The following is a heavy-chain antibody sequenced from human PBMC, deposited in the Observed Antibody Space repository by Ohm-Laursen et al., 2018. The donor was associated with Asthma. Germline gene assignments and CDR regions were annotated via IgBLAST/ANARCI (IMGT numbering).Heavy chain of an antibody. D-gene: IGHD1-26*01. CDR2: IKQDGSEK. V-gene: IGHV3-7*01. Sequence: SLRLSCAASGYTFSRYSIHWVRQFPGKGLEWVANIKQDGSEKYYVDSVKGRFTTSRDNAKNSLYLQMNSLRAEDTADYYCARYRGIGYFDSWGQGTLVTVSS. CDR3: ARYRGIGYFDS. J-gene: IGHJ4*02. CDR1: GYTFSRYS.